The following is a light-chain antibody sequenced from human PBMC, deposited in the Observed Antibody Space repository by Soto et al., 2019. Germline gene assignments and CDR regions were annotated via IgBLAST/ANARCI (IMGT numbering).Light chain of an antibody. CDR1: SSDVGGYNY. V-gene: IGLV2-14*01. CDR2: EVN. CDR3: SSYTSGTTPYV. J-gene: IGLJ1*01. Sequence: QSVLTQPASVSGSPGQSITISCTGDSSDVGGYNYVSWYQQHPGKAPRLMVYEVNNRPSGVSDRFSDSKSGSTASLAISGLQAEDEADYYCSSYTSGTTPYVFGTGTKVTVL.